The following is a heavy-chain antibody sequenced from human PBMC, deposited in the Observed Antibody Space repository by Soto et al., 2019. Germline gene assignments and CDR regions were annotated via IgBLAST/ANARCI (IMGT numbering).Heavy chain of an antibody. CDR1: GGSISSGGYS. J-gene: IGHJ5*02. V-gene: IGHV4-30-2*01. CDR3: ASVPDR. Sequence: QLQLQESGSGLVKPSQTLSLTCAVSGGSISSGGYSWSWIRQPPGKGLEWIGYIYQSGTTYYNLSLKSRATISVDRSKNQFSLKLSSVTAADTAVYYCASVPDRWGQGTLVTVSS. CDR2: IYQSGTT. D-gene: IGHD3-10*02.